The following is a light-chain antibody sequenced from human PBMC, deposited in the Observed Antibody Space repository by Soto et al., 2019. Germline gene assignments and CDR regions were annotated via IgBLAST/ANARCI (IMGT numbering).Light chain of an antibody. CDR3: QHYYSWPLT. CDR2: NAS. Sequence: VMTQSPSTLSLSPGERATLSCRASQSVRSDLAWYQQKPGKPPRLLIYNASTRSTDIPARFSGGGSGTEFTLTISSLQSEDRGRYHCQHYYSWPLTFGGGTKVDIK. CDR1: QSVRSD. J-gene: IGKJ4*01. V-gene: IGKV3D-15*01.